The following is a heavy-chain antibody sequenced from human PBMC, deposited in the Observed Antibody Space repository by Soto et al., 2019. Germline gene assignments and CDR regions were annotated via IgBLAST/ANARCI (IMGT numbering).Heavy chain of an antibody. CDR3: ARDILGMDGWHGY. D-gene: IGHD2-15*01. V-gene: IGHV3-30-3*01. Sequence: PGGSLRLSCAASGFTFSSYAMHWVRQAPGKGLEWVAVISYDGSNKYYADFVKGRFTISRDNSKNTLYLQMNSLRAEDTAVYYCARDILGMDGWHGYWGQGTLVTVSS. CDR1: GFTFSSYA. J-gene: IGHJ4*02. CDR2: ISYDGSNK.